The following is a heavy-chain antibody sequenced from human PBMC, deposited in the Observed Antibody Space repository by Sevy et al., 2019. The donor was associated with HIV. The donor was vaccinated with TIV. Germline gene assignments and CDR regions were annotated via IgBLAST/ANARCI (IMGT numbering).Heavy chain of an antibody. J-gene: IGHJ3*02. Sequence: GGSLRLSCAASGFTFSSYSMNWVRQAPGKGLEWVSYISSSSSTIYYADSVKGRFTISRDNAKNSLYLQMNSLRAEDTAAHYCARERYCGGDCQGTGGRAFDIWGQGTMVTVSS. CDR3: ARERYCGGDCQGTGGRAFDI. D-gene: IGHD2-21*01. CDR1: GFTFSSYS. V-gene: IGHV3-48*01. CDR2: ISSSSSTI.